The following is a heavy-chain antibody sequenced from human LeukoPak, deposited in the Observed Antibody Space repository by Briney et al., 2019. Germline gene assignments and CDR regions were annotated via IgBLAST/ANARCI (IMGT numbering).Heavy chain of an antibody. Sequence: GASVKVSCKASGCTFTSYDINWVRQATGQGLEWMGWMNPNSGNTGYAQKFQGRVTITRNTSISTAYMELSSLRSEDTAVYYCARVAYYDFWSGYSRGYYYYYMDVWGKGTTVTVSS. V-gene: IGHV1-8*03. D-gene: IGHD3-3*01. CDR2: MNPNSGNT. CDR1: GCTFTSYD. J-gene: IGHJ6*03. CDR3: ARVAYYDFWSGYSRGYYYYYMDV.